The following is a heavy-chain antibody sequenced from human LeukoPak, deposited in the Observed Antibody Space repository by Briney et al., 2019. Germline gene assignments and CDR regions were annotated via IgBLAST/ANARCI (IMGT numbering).Heavy chain of an antibody. CDR3: ARDVTVEMATSH. CDR2: IKQDGSEK. J-gene: IGHJ4*02. Sequence: GGSLRLSCAASGFTLSSYAMSWVRQAPGKGLEWVANIKQDGSEKYYVDSVKGRFTISRDNAKNSLYLQMNSLRAEDTAVYYCARDVTVEMATSHWGQGTLVTVSS. D-gene: IGHD5-24*01. CDR1: GFTLSSYA. V-gene: IGHV3-7*01.